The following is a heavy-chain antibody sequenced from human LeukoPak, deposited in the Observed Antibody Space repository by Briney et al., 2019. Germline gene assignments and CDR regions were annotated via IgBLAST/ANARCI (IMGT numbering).Heavy chain of an antibody. CDR3: AHRPTQGTFDY. CDR2: IYWDDDK. J-gene: IGHJ4*02. CDR1: GFSVSTSGVG. Sequence: SGPTLVKPTQTLTLTCTFSGFSVSTSGVGVGWIRQAPGKVLEWLALIYWDDDKSYSPSLRSRLTITKDTSKSQVVLAMTNMDPVETATYYCAHRPTQGTFDYWGQGTLVTVSS. V-gene: IGHV2-5*02. D-gene: IGHD3/OR15-3a*01.